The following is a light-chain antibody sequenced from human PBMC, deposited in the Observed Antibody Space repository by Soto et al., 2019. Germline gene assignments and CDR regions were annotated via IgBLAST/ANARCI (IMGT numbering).Light chain of an antibody. CDR1: SSDVGSYTL. V-gene: IGLV2-23*01. J-gene: IGLJ2*01. Sequence: QSVLTQPASVSGSPGQSITISCTGTSSDVGSYTLVSWYQQHPGKAPKLMIYEGSKRPSGVSNRFSGSKSGNTASLTISGLQAEDEADYYCCSYADSSPPVVFGGGTQLTVL. CDR3: CSYADSSPPVV. CDR2: EGS.